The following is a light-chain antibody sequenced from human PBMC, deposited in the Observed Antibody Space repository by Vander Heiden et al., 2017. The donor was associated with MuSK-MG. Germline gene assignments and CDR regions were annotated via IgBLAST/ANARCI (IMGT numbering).Light chain of an antibody. CDR1: SSDVGGYNY. Sequence: QSALTQPASVSGSPGQSITISCTGTSSDVGGYNYVSWFQQHPGKAPKFIRYDVTYRPSGVSNRFSGSKSGNTASLTISGLQAADEADYYCSSYSSSSTLVVLGGGTKLTVI. CDR2: DVT. V-gene: IGLV2-14*03. CDR3: SSYSSSSTLVV. J-gene: IGLJ2*01.